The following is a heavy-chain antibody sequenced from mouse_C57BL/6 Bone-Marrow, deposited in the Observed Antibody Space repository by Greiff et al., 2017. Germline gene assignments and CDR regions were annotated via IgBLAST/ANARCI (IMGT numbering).Heavy chain of an antibody. CDR1: GFTFSDAW. V-gene: IGHV6-6*01. J-gene: IGHJ2*01. D-gene: IGHD2-3*01. CDR2: IRNKANNHAT. CDR3: TSYIYDGYYDYLDY. Sequence: EVQLVASGGGLVQPGGSMKLSCAASGFTFSDAWMDWVRQSPEKGLEWVAEIRNKANNHATYYAESVKGRFTISRDDSKSSVYLQMNSLRAEDTGIYYCTSYIYDGYYDYLDYWGQGTTLTVSS.